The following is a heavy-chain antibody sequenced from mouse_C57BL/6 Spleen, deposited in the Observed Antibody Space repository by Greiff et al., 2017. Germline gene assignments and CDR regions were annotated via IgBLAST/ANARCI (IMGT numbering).Heavy chain of an antibody. CDR3: AKNWDPIYYFDY. CDR2: INPSSGYT. J-gene: IGHJ2*01. D-gene: IGHD4-1*01. CDR1: GYTFTSYT. Sequence: VKLMESGAELARPGASVKMSCKASGYTFTSYTMHWVKQRPGQGLEWIGYINPSSGYTKYNQKFKDKATLTADKSSSTAYMQLRSLTSEDSAVYYCAKNWDPIYYFDYWGQGTTLTVSS. V-gene: IGHV1-4*01.